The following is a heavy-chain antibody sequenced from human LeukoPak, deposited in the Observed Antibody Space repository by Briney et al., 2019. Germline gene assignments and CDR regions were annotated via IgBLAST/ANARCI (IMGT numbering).Heavy chain of an antibody. D-gene: IGHD6-13*01. V-gene: IGHV4-39*01. Sequence: SETLSLTSTVSGGSISISSYYWGWIRQPPGKGLEWIGSIYYSGSTYYNPSLKSRVTISVDTSKNQFSLKLSSVTAADTAVYYCAGRGQQPSFDYWGQGTLVTVSS. CDR2: IYYSGST. J-gene: IGHJ4*02. CDR1: GGSISISSYY. CDR3: AGRGQQPSFDY.